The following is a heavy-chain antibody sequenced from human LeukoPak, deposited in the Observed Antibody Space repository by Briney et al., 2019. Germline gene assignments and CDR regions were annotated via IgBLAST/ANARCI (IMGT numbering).Heavy chain of an antibody. J-gene: IGHJ6*02. CDR2: IYSGGST. D-gene: IGHD1-26*01. CDR1: GFTVSSNY. Sequence: GGSLRLSCAASGFTVSSNYMSWVRQAPGKGLEWVSVIYSGGSTYYADSVEGRFTISRDNSKNTLYLQMNSLRAEDTAVYYCARDTWDSDYYYGMDVWGQGTTVTVSS. CDR3: ARDTWDSDYYYGMDV. V-gene: IGHV3-66*01.